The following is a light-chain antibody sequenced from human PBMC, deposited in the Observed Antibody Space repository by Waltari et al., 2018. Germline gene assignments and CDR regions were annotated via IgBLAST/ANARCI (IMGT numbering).Light chain of an antibody. CDR3: CSYAGSYTHVV. J-gene: IGLJ2*01. Sequence: QSALTQPRPVSGSPGQTVTISCTGTSSDVGGDNYVSWYQQHPGKAPKLMIYDVSKRPSGVPDRFSGFKAGNAASLAISGLQAEDEADYYCCSYAGSYTHVVFGGGTKLTVL. V-gene: IGLV2-11*01. CDR2: DVS. CDR1: SSDVGGDNY.